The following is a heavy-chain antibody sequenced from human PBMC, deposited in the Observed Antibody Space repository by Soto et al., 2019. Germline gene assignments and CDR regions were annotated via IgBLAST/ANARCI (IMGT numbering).Heavy chain of an antibody. CDR1: GGSISSGGYY. CDR3: ASLTLSRRYFDY. D-gene: IGHD3-9*01. CDR2: IYYSGST. V-gene: IGHV4-31*03. Sequence: QVQLQESGPGLVKPSQTLSLTCTVSGGSISSGGYYWSWIRQHPGKGLEWIGYIYYSGSTYYNPSLKSRVTISVDTSKNQFSLKLSSVTAVDTAVYYCASLTLSRRYFDYWGQGTLVTVSS. J-gene: IGHJ4*02.